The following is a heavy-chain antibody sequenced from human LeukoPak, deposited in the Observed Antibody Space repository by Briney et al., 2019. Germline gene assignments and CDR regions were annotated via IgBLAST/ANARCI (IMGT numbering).Heavy chain of an antibody. Sequence: GASVKVSCKASGGTFSSYAISWVQQAPGQGLEWMGGIIPIFGTANYAQKFQGRVTITADESTSTAYMELSSLRSEDTAVYYCARLGYSSSSWDYYYMDVWGKGTTVTVSS. CDR3: ARLGYSSSSWDYYYMDV. CDR1: GGTFSSYA. J-gene: IGHJ6*03. V-gene: IGHV1-69*13. CDR2: IIPIFGTA. D-gene: IGHD6-6*01.